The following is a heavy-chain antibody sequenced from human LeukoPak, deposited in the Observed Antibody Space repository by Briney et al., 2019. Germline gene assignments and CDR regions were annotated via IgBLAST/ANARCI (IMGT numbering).Heavy chain of an antibody. J-gene: IGHJ4*02. CDR1: GGSFSGYY. V-gene: IGHV4-34*01. D-gene: IGHD6-19*01. CDR2: INHSGSA. CDR3: ARDGTPHYSSGWVYLDS. Sequence: KPSETLSLTCAVYGGSFSGYYWSWIRQPPGKGLEWIGEINHSGSANYTPSLNSRVTISVDTSKNQFSLKLSSVTAADTAVYYCARDGTPHYSSGWVYLDSWGQGTLVAVSS.